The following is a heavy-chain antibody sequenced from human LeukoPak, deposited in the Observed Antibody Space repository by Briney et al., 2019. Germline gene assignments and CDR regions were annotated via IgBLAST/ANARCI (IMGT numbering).Heavy chain of an antibody. D-gene: IGHD6-19*01. CDR2: IYHSGST. V-gene: IGHV4-38-2*02. Sequence: SETLSLTCTVSGYSISSGYYWGWIRQPPGKGLEWIGSIYHSGSTYYNPSLKSRVTISVDTSKNQFSLKLSSVTAADTAMYYCARVRSSGWGKGFYYWGQGTLVTVSS. CDR1: GYSISSGYY. J-gene: IGHJ4*02. CDR3: ARVRSSGWGKGFYY.